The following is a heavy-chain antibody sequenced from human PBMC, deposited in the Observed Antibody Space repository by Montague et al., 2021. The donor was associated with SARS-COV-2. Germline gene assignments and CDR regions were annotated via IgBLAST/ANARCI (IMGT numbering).Heavy chain of an antibody. Sequence: SQRLSCAASGFAFSNYAMSWVRQAPGKGLEWVSAITGSGCNTYYADSMKGRFTIFRDNSRSTLYLQINSLRAEDTAVYYCARQNWNDGGDYWGQGTLVTVSS. CDR1: GFAFSNYA. V-gene: IGHV3-23*01. CDR2: ITGSGCNT. J-gene: IGHJ4*02. CDR3: ARQNWNDGGDY. D-gene: IGHD1-1*01.